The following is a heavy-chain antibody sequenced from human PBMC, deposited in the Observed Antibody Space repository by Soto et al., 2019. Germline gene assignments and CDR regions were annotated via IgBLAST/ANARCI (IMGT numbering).Heavy chain of an antibody. CDR1: GFTFSTYA. CDR3: AKDRQPDGRGPFDH. CDR2: IYGRGGGI. J-gene: IGHJ4*02. Sequence: EVELLESGGDLVQPGGSLRLSCAASGFTFSTYAMSWVRQAPGKGLEWVSGIYGRGGGIFYADSVKGRFTISRDNSKDMLYLQMRCLRADDTAVYYCAKDRQPDGRGPFDHWVQGTLVTVSS. V-gene: IGHV3-23*01. D-gene: IGHD1-26*01.